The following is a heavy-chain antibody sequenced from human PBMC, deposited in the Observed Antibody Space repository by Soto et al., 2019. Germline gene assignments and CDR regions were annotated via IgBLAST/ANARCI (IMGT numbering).Heavy chain of an antibody. Sequence: SETLSITCAVSGYSIGSGYYWGCIRQPPGKWLEWLGNISHSGSTNYNPSLKSRVTISVDTSKRQFSLKLSSVTAADTAVYYCARGGAHAKSGSGRYQFGYGLDFWGQGTTVTVSS. CDR1: GYSIGSGYY. CDR2: ISHSGST. CDR3: ARGGAHAKSGSGRYQFGYGLDF. D-gene: IGHD1-26*01. V-gene: IGHV4-38-2*01. J-gene: IGHJ6*02.